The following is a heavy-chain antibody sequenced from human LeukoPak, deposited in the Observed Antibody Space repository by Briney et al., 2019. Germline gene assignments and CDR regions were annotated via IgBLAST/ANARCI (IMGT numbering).Heavy chain of an antibody. Sequence: SETLSLTCAVYGGSFSGYYWGWIRQPPGKGLEWIGEINHSGSTNYNPSLKSRVTISVDTSKNQFSLKLSSVTAADTAVYYCARHFRTLWFGETFDYWGQGTLVTVSS. V-gene: IGHV4-34*01. D-gene: IGHD3-10*01. J-gene: IGHJ4*02. CDR3: ARHFRTLWFGETFDY. CDR1: GGSFSGYY. CDR2: INHSGST.